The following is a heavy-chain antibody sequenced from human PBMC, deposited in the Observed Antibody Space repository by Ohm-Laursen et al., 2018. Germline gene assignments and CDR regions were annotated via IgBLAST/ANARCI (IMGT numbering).Heavy chain of an antibody. Sequence: SVKASCKASGGTFSSYAISWVRQTPGQGLEWMGIINPSVGSTSYAQKFQGRVTMTRDTSTSTAYMELRSMRSDDTAVYYCAREDARDYYDSSGTPYFDYWGQGTLVTVSS. V-gene: IGHV1-46*01. D-gene: IGHD3-22*01. CDR1: GGTFSSYA. CDR3: AREDARDYYDSSGTPYFDY. J-gene: IGHJ4*02. CDR2: INPSVGST.